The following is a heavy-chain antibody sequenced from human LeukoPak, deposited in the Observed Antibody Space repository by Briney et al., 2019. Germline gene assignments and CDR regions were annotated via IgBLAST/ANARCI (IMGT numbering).Heavy chain of an antibody. V-gene: IGHV3-21*01. Sequence: GGSLRLSCAASGFTFSSYSMNWVRQAPGKGLEWVSSISSSSSYIYYADSVKGRFTISRDNAKNSLYLQMNSLRAEDTAVYYCALMESTYDCWSGYPFPPQQNDYWGQGTLVTVSS. CDR1: GFTFSSYS. CDR3: ALMESTYDCWSGYPFPPQQNDY. D-gene: IGHD3-3*01. J-gene: IGHJ4*02. CDR2: ISSSSSYI.